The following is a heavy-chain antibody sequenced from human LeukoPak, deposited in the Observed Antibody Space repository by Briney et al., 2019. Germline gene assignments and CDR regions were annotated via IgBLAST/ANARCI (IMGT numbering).Heavy chain of an antibody. J-gene: IGHJ4*02. CDR2: IYYSERT. D-gene: IGHD6-19*01. Sequence: SETLSLTCTVSGGSINSHYRSWIRQPPGKGLQWIGDIYYSERTNYNPSLRSRVTISVDTSKNQLSLKLTSVLAADTAMYYCVRRDNTGWNYFDHWGQGILVTVSS. CDR1: GGSINSHY. CDR3: VRRDNTGWNYFDH. V-gene: IGHV4-59*08.